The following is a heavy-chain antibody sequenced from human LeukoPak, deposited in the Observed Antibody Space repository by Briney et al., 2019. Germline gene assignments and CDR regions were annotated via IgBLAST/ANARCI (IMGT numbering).Heavy chain of an antibody. CDR2: IDGSGDKT. Sequence: GGSLRLSCAASGFTLSNFAIRWVRQVPGKGLEWVSSIDGSGDKTNYPDCVRGGFTGYRDNSKNTIYGQMNSLRDEDTATYFCAXFQFNWGPIDYWGQGTPVIVSS. CDR3: AXFQFNWGPIDY. J-gene: IGHJ4*02. V-gene: IGHV3-23*01. D-gene: IGHD7-27*01. CDR1: GFTLSNFA.